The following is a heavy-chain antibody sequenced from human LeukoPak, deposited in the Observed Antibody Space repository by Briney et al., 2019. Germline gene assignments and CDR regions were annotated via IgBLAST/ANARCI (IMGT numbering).Heavy chain of an antibody. J-gene: IGHJ4*02. Sequence: SQTLSLTCTVSGGSISSGGYYWSWIRQQPGEGLEWIGYIYYSGSTYYNPSLKSRVTISVDTSKNQFSLKLSSVTAADTAVYYCARDYGDIIDYWGQGTLVTVSS. CDR1: GGSISSGGYY. V-gene: IGHV4-31*03. CDR3: ARDYGDIIDY. CDR2: IYYSGST. D-gene: IGHD4-17*01.